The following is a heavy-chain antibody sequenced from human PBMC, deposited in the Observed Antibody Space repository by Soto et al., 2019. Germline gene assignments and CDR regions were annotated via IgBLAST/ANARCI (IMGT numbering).Heavy chain of an antibody. CDR2: ISYDGSNK. CDR1: GFTFSSYG. V-gene: IGHV3-30*03. Sequence: GGSLRLSCAASGFTFSSYGMHWVRQAPGKGLEWVAVISYDGSNKYYADSVKGRFTISRDNSKNTLYLQMNSLRAEDTAVYYCARDSGRVTMIVVDTYYGMDVWGQGTTVTASS. J-gene: IGHJ6*02. D-gene: IGHD3-22*01. CDR3: ARDSGRVTMIVVDTYYGMDV.